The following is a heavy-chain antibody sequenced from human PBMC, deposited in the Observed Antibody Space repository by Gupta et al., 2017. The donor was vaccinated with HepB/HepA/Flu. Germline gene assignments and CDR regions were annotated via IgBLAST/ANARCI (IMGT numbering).Heavy chain of an antibody. CDR2: IYYSGST. CDR3: ARGSRYCSGGSCYYYYHGMDV. J-gene: IGHJ6*02. V-gene: IGHV4-59*01. CDR1: GGSISSYY. Sequence: QVQLQESGPGLVKPSETLSLTCTVSGGSISSYYWSWIRQPPGKGLEWIGYIYYSGSTNYNPSLKSRVTISVDTSKNQFSLKLSSVTAADTAVYYCARGSRYCSGGSCYYYYHGMDVWGQGTTVTV. D-gene: IGHD2-15*01.